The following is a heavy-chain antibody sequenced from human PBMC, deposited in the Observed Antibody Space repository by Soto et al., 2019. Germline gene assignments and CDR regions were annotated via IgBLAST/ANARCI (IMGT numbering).Heavy chain of an antibody. V-gene: IGHV4-4*02. CDR2: SYQSGTT. J-gene: IGHJ5*02. Sequence: QVQLQESGPGLVKPSETLSLTCAVSGGSVSGDDWWSWVRQPPEKGLEWIGESYQSGTTNYNPSLNSRVTISLDKSKNQLSLKLTSLTAADTAVYYCARGSGWRVDPWGQGTLVTVSS. CDR3: ARGSGWRVDP. CDR1: GGSVSGDDW. D-gene: IGHD2-15*01.